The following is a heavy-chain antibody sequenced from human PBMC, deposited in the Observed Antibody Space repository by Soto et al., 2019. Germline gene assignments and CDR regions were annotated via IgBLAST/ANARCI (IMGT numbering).Heavy chain of an antibody. CDR1: GGSISSYY. Sequence: PSETLSLTCTVSGGSISSYYWSWIRQPPGKGLEWIGYIYYSGSTNYNPSLKSRVPISVDTSKNQFSLKLSSVTAADTAVYYCARSITMIGRYYFDYWGQGTLVTVSS. CDR3: ARSITMIGRYYFDY. CDR2: IYYSGST. V-gene: IGHV4-59*08. D-gene: IGHD3-22*01. J-gene: IGHJ4*02.